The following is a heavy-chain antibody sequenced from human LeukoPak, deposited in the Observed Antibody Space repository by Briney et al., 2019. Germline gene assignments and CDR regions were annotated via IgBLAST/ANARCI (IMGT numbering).Heavy chain of an antibody. Sequence: ASVKVSCWTSGFTFTGYYVHWIRQAPGQGLEWMGRINPNSGETIYAERFQGRVTMTRDTSISTAYMELTSLRSDDTAVYYCARDLVGGIWSAGFWGQGSLVTVSS. CDR2: INPNSGET. CDR3: ARDLVGGIWSAGF. V-gene: IGHV1-2*06. D-gene: IGHD3-3*01. CDR1: GFTFTGYY. J-gene: IGHJ4*02.